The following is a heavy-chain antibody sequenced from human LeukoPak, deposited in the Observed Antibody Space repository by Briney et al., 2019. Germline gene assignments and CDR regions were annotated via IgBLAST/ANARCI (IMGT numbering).Heavy chain of an antibody. D-gene: IGHD5-18*01. Sequence: GGSPRLSCAASGFTFSSYGMHWVRQAPGKGLEWVAVISYDGSSKYCADSVKGRFTISRDNSKNTLYLQMNSLRAEDTAVYYCAKVYSYGYLPFDYWGQGTLVTVSS. J-gene: IGHJ4*02. CDR3: AKVYSYGYLPFDY. V-gene: IGHV3-30*18. CDR1: GFTFSSYG. CDR2: ISYDGSSK.